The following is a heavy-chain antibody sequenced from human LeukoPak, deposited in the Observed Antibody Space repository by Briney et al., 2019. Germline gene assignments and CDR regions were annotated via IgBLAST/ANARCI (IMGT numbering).Heavy chain of an antibody. CDR3: ARWGVSGYSNHFDY. V-gene: IGHV5-51*01. J-gene: IGHJ4*02. CDR1: GYRFTNYW. D-gene: IGHD3-3*01. Sequence: PGESLKISCKGSGYRFTNYWIGWVRQMPGKGLEWMGIIYAGDSDTRYSPSFQGQVTISADKSINTAYLQWSSLKASDTAMYYCARWGVSGYSNHFDYWGQGTLVTVSS. CDR2: IYAGDSDT.